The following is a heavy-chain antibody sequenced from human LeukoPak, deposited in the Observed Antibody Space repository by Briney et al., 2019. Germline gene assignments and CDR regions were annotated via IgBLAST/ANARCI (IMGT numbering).Heavy chain of an antibody. CDR1: GYTFTDSY. Sequence: ASVKVSCKASGYTFTDSYIHWVRQAPGQGLEGVGRINPISGDPNSPQTFQGRGTKTRDTSISTAYMEMSGLPSDDTAVYYCARSAGHCNNGVCFTDYYIDVWGTGTTVTVSS. CDR3: ARSAGHCNNGVCFTDYYIDV. J-gene: IGHJ6*03. V-gene: IGHV1-2*06. D-gene: IGHD2-8*01. CDR2: INPISGDP.